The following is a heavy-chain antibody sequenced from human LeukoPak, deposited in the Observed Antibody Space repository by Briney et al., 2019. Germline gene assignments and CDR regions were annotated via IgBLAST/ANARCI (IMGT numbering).Heavy chain of an antibody. V-gene: IGHV3-9*01. J-gene: IGHJ4*02. D-gene: IGHD6-19*01. Sequence: GGSLRLSCAASGFTFDDYAMHWVRQAPGKGLEWVSGISWNSGSIGYADSVKGRFTISRDNAKNSLYLQMNSLRAEDTALYYCAKDMKRQWLVQAESPLDYWGQGTLVTVSS. CDR2: ISWNSGSI. CDR1: GFTFDDYA. CDR3: AKDMKRQWLVQAESPLDY.